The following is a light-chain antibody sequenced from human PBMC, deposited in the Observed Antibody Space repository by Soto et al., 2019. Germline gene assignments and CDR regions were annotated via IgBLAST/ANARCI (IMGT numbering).Light chain of an antibody. CDR1: QSISDT. V-gene: IGKV3-15*01. CDR2: GAS. Sequence: IVMPQSPATLSVSPGERATLSCRASQSISDTLAWYQQKPGQAPRLLIHGASTRAPGFPARFSGSGSGTDFTLTISSLQSEDFAVYYCQQYNNWPRTFGQGTKVDIK. J-gene: IGKJ1*01. CDR3: QQYNNWPRT.